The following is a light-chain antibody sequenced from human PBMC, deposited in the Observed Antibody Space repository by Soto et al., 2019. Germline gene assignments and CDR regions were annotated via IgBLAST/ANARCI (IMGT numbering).Light chain of an antibody. CDR3: QQYDGLPLT. J-gene: IGKJ4*01. Sequence: DIQMTQSPSSLSASVGDRVTITCQASQDISNYLNWYQQKPGKAPKLLIFDASNVETGVPSRFSGSGSGTHFTFTIHSLQDEDIATYYCQQYDGLPLTFGGGTKIEI. CDR2: DAS. CDR1: QDISNY. V-gene: IGKV1-33*01.